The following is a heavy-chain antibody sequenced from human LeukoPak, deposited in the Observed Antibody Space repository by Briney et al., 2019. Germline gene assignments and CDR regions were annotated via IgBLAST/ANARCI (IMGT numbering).Heavy chain of an antibody. V-gene: IGHV3-74*01. CDR2: INTDGRST. Sequence: GGSLRLSCAASGFTFSGNRMHWVRQRPGKGLVWISRINTDGRSTWYADFVKGRFTISGDNANNTLYLQMNRLRAEDTAVYYCARDTKTTLDYWGQGTLVTVSS. D-gene: IGHD1-7*01. J-gene: IGHJ4*02. CDR3: ARDTKTTLDY. CDR1: GFTFSGNR.